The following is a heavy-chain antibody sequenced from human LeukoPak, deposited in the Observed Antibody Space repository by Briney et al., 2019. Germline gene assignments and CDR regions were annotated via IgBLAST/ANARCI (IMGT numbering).Heavy chain of an antibody. Sequence: TSETLSLTCAVYGGSFSGYYWTWIRQPPGKGLEWIGYIYHSGSTYYNPSLKSRVTISVDRSKNQFSLKLSSVTAADTAVYYCARQTTVTTGPWGQGTLVTVSS. J-gene: IGHJ5*02. CDR3: ARQTTVTTGP. V-gene: IGHV4-34*01. D-gene: IGHD4-17*01. CDR1: GGSFSGYY. CDR2: IYHSGST.